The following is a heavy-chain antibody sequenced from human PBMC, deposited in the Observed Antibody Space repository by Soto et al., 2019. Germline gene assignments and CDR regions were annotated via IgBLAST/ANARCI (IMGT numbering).Heavy chain of an antibody. CDR3: ARDIDTARASLKTPDY. J-gene: IGHJ4*02. V-gene: IGHV1-18*01. Sequence: QVQLVQSGAEVKKPGASVKVSCKASGYTFTSYGISWVRQAPGQGLEWMGWISAYNGNTNYAQKLQGRVTMTTDTSTSTDYMELRSLRSDDRALYFCARDIDTARASLKTPDYWGQGTLVTVSS. CDR2: ISAYNGNT. D-gene: IGHD5-18*01. CDR1: GYTFTSYG.